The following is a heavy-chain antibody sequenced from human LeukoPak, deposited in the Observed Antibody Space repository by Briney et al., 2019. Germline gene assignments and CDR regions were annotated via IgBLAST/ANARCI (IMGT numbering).Heavy chain of an antibody. CDR1: GGSFSSNSYY. CDR2: IYYSGST. J-gene: IGHJ5*02. Sequence: PSETLSLTCTVSGGSFSSNSYYWGWIRQPPGKGLEWIGSIYYSGSTYYNPSLKSRVTISVDTSKNQFSLKLSSVTAADTAVYYCARTPHRIAAAGRNWFDPWGQGTLVTVSS. D-gene: IGHD6-13*01. V-gene: IGHV4-39*07. CDR3: ARTPHRIAAAGRNWFDP.